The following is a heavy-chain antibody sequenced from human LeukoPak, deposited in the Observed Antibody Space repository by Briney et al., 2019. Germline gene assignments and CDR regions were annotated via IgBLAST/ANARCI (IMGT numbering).Heavy chain of an antibody. D-gene: IGHD3-16*01. CDR2: ISGDYGYT. Sequence: ASVKVSCKASGYTFNSHGISWIRQAPGQGPECMGWISGDYGYTKYAQKFQGRVTMTTDTSTDTSYMELRSLRSDDTAVYYCARNKTTGGGGFDYWGQGTLITVSS. CDR1: GYTFNSHG. J-gene: IGHJ4*02. CDR3: ARNKTTGGGGFDY. V-gene: IGHV1-18*04.